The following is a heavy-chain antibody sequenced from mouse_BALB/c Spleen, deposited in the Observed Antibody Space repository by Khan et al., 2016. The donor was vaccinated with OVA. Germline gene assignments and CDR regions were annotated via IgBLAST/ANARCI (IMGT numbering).Heavy chain of an antibody. V-gene: IGHV1S81*02. Sequence: QVQLQQPGAELVKPGASVKLSCKASGYTFTSYYMYWVKQRPGQGLEWIGGINPSNGGTNFNEKFKSKATLTVDKSSSTAYMQLSSLTSEDSAVYYCTRSSSDYRYDGYAMDYWGQGTSVTVSS. J-gene: IGHJ4*01. CDR3: TRSSSDYRYDGYAMDY. D-gene: IGHD2-14*01. CDR2: INPSNGGT. CDR1: GYTFTSYY.